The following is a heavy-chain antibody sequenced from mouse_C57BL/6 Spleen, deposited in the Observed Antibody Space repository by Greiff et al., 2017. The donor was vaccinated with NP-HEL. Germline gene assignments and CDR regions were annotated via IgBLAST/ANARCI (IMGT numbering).Heavy chain of an antibody. CDR1: GFTFSDYG. J-gene: IGHJ4*01. D-gene: IGHD2-5*01. Sequence: EVMLVESGGGLVKPGGSLKLSCAASGFTFSDYGMHWVRQAPEKGLEWVAYISSGSSTIYYADTVKGRFTISRDNAKNTLFLQMTSLRSEDTAMYYCARQNYSNYGGDYYAMDYWGQGTSVTVSS. CDR3: ARQNYSNYGGDYYAMDY. CDR2: ISSGSSTI. V-gene: IGHV5-17*01.